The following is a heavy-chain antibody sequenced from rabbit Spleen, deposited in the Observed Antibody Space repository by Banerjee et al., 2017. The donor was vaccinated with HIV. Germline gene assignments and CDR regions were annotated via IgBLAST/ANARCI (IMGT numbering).Heavy chain of an antibody. CDR1: GVSFSGNSY. V-gene: IGHV1S40*01. CDR3: ARDTGSSFSSYGMDL. Sequence: QSLEESGGDLVKPGASLTLTCIASGVSFSGNSYMCWVRQAPGKGLEWIACIDTGSSGFTYLASWAKGRHAIYKTSSTTVTLQMTSLTAADTATYFCARDTGSSFSSYGMDLWGQGTLVTVS. CDR2: IDTGSSGFT. J-gene: IGHJ6*01. D-gene: IGHD8-1*01.